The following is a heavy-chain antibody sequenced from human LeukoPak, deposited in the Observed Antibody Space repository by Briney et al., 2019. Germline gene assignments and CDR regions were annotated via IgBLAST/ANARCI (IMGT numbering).Heavy chain of an antibody. V-gene: IGHV1-18*01. J-gene: IGHJ4*02. D-gene: IGHD1-26*01. CDR1: GYTFTSYG. CDR3: ARVEGGSSSPHFDY. CDR2: ISAYNGNT. Sequence: ASVKVSCKASGYTFTSYGISWVRQARGQGLEWMGWISAYNGNTNYAQKLQGRVTMTTDTSTSTAYMELRSLRSDDTAVYYCARVEGGSSSPHFDYWGQGTLVTVSS.